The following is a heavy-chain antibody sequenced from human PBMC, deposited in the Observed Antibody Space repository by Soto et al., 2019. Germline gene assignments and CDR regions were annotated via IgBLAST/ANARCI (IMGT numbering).Heavy chain of an antibody. CDR2: IYYSGST. J-gene: IGHJ4*01. Sequence: QVQLQESGPGLVAPSQTLSLTCTVSGGSMSSGDYYWSWIRQHPGKGPEWIGYIYYSGSTYSNPSLATNLPSTVATTADEFSRTLRSVPGTYTAVYYCPRSPAPGDFDYRRHVTQVTDSP. V-gene: IGHV4-31*01. CDR3: PRSPAPGDFDY. D-gene: IGHD3-10*01. CDR1: GGSMSSGDYY.